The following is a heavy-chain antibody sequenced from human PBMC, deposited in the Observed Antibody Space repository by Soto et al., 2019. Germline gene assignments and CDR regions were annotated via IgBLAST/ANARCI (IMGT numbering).Heavy chain of an antibody. Sequence: EVQLLESGGGSVQPGGSLKLSCAVSGFSISEYGVTWVRQPPGKGLYWVSGFSGGRGGTFYADSVRGRFTISRDDSRNMVYLQMDSLGVEDTAVYYCVKVNGFGDSWGQGTLVTVSS. CDR3: VKVNGFGDS. J-gene: IGHJ4*02. D-gene: IGHD1-1*01. CDR2: FSGGRGGT. CDR1: GFSISEYG. V-gene: IGHV3-23*01.